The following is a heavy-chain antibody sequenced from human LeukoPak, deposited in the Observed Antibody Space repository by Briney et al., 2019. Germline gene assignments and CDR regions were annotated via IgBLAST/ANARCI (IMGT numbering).Heavy chain of an antibody. V-gene: IGHV1-18*01. CDR1: GYTFTSYG. J-gene: IGHJ5*02. Sequence: ASVKVSCKASGYTFTSYGISWVRQAPGQGLEWMGWISAYNGNTNYAQKLQGRVTMTTDTSTSTAYMELRSLRSDDTAVYYCASSGGLLWFGELSEFDPWGQGTLVTVSS. CDR2: ISAYNGNT. D-gene: IGHD3-10*01. CDR3: ASSGGLLWFGELSEFDP.